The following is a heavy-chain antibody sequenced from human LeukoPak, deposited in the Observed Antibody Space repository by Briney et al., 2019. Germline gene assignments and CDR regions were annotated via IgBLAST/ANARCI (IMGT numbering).Heavy chain of an antibody. Sequence: GGSLRLSCAASGFTFSSYAMSWVRQAPGKGLEWVSAISGSGGSTYYADSVKGRFTISRDNSKNTPYLQMNSLRAEDTAVYYCAKDHSGTYSFDYWGQGTLVTVSS. V-gene: IGHV3-23*01. CDR3: AKDHSGTYSFDY. J-gene: IGHJ4*02. CDR2: ISGSGGST. CDR1: GFTFSSYA. D-gene: IGHD1-26*01.